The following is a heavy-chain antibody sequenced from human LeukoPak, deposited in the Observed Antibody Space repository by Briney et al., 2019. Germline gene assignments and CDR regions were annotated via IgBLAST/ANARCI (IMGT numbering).Heavy chain of an antibody. V-gene: IGHV1-18*01. CDR3: ARVPGYSYGPSFDY. D-gene: IGHD5-18*01. CDR2: ISAYNGNT. CDR1: GYTFTSYG. J-gene: IGHJ4*02. Sequence: ASVKVSCKASGYTFTSYGISWVRQAPGQGLEWMGWISAYNGNTNYAQKLQGRVTMTTDTSTSTAYMELRSLRSEDAAVYYCARVPGYSYGPSFDYWGQGTLVTVSS.